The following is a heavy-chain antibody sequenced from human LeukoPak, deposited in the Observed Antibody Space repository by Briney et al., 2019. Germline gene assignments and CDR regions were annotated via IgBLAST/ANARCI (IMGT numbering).Heavy chain of an antibody. CDR1: GGSISSYY. CDR2: IYYSGST. V-gene: IGHV4-59*01. D-gene: IGHD2-2*01. J-gene: IGHJ3*02. Sequence: PSETLSLTCTVSGGSISSYYWSWIRQPPGKGLEWIGYIYYSGSTNYNPSLKSRVTISVDTSKNQFSLKLSSVTAADTAVYYCASSMYDAFDIWGQGTMVTVSS. CDR3: ASSMYDAFDI.